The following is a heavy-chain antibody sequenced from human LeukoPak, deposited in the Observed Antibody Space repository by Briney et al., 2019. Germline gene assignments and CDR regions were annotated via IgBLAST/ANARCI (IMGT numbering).Heavy chain of an antibody. CDR2: ISAYNGNT. V-gene: IGHV1-18*01. CDR1: GYTFTSYG. D-gene: IGHD3-16*02. Sequence: ASVEVSCKASGYTFTSYGISWVRQAPGQGLEWMGWISAYNGNTNYAQKLQGRVTMTTDTSTSTAYMELRSLRSDDTAVYYCASDVRDSDAFDIWGQGTMVTVSS. J-gene: IGHJ3*02. CDR3: ASDVRDSDAFDI.